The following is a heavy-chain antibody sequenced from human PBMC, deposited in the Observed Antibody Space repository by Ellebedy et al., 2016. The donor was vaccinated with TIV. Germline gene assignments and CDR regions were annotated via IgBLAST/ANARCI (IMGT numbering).Heavy chain of an antibody. J-gene: IGHJ6*02. D-gene: IGHD5-18*01. Sequence: GESLKISXKGSGYSFTSYWIGWVRQMPGKGLEWMGIIYPGDSDTRYSPSFQGQVTISADKSISTAYLQWSSLKASDTAMYYCARQLKDYSYGYNWDPNYYYYYGMDVWGQGTTVTVSS. CDR2: IYPGDSDT. V-gene: IGHV5-51*01. CDR3: ARQLKDYSYGYNWDPNYYYYYGMDV. CDR1: GYSFTSYW.